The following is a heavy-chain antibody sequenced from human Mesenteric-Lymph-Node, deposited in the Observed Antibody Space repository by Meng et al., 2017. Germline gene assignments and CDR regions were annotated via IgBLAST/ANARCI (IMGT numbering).Heavy chain of an antibody. Sequence: GESLKISCVVSGFTLGSHHMHWVRQIPGKGLEWVAVMAGDGSQQQYAESVKGRFTFSRDVTKNTLYLQMNSLRAEDTAVYYCAKVFQSSRGTWASYRSYGMDVWGQGTTVTVSS. V-gene: IGHV3-30*07. CDR3: AKVFQSSRGTWASYRSYGMDV. CDR1: GFTLGSHH. J-gene: IGHJ6*02. CDR2: MAGDGSQQ. D-gene: IGHD1-26*01.